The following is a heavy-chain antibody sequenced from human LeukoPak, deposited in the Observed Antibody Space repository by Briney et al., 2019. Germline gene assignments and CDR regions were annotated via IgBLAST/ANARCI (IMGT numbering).Heavy chain of an antibody. D-gene: IGHD5-24*01. CDR1: GFPFSSYW. V-gene: IGHV3-7*05. J-gene: IGHJ4*02. Sequence: GGSLRLSCAASGFPFSSYWMSWVRQAPGKGLEWVANIKPDGSEKSYVDSVKGRFTISRDNAKNSLYLQMNSLRAEDTAVYYCARGEMAGYWGQGTLITVSS. CDR3: ARGEMAGY. CDR2: IKPDGSEK.